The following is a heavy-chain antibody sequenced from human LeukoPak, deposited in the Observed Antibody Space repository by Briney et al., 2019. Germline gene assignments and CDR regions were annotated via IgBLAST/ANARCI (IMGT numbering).Heavy chain of an antibody. CDR1: GFTFSSYS. CDR3: ARDMGGSAPEYYYYYYGMDV. J-gene: IGHJ6*02. V-gene: IGHV3-21*01. D-gene: IGHD3-10*01. Sequence: GGSLRLSCAASGFTFSSYSMNWVRQAAGKGLEWVSSISSSSSYIYYADSVKGRFTISRDNAKNSLYLQMNSLRAEDTAVYYCARDMGGSAPEYYYYYYGMDVWGQGTTVTVSS. CDR2: ISSSSSYI.